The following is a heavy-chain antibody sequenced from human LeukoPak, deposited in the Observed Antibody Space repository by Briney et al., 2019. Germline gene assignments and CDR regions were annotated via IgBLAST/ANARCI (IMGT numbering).Heavy chain of an antibody. J-gene: IGHJ4*02. CDR2: IYHSGST. D-gene: IGHD6-13*01. CDR3: ARRQQQLVSYFDY. Sequence: PSETLSLTCTVSGGSISSSSYYWGWIRQPPGKGLEWIGSIYHSGSTYYNPSLKSRVTISVDTSKNQFSLKLSSVTAADTAVYYCARRQQQLVSYFDYWGQGTLVTVSS. CDR1: GGSISSSSYY. V-gene: IGHV4-39*07.